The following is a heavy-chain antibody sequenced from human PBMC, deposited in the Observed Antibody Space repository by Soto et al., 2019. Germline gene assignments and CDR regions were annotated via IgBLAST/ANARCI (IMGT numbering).Heavy chain of an antibody. CDR1: GFTFSSYA. Sequence: PGGSLRLSCAASGFTFSSYAMSWVRQAPGKGLEWVSAISGSGGSTYYADSVKGRFTISRDNSKNTLYLQMNSLRAEDTAVYYCAKVQGWYDYYYGMAVWGQGPTVTVSS. CDR2: ISGSGGST. V-gene: IGHV3-23*01. CDR3: AKVQGWYDYYYGMAV. J-gene: IGHJ6*02. D-gene: IGHD6-19*01.